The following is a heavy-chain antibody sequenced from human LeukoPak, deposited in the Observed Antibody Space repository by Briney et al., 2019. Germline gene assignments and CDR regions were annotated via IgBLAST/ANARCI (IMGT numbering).Heavy chain of an antibody. CDR1: GFTFSSCS. CDR2: ISSSSSYI. CDR3: ARDVGSGYSFDC. J-gene: IGHJ4*02. D-gene: IGHD3-3*01. Sequence: GGSLRLSCAASGFTFSSCSMNWVRQAPGKGLEWVSSISSSSSYIYYADSVKGRFTISRDNAKNSLYLQMNSLRAEDTAVYYCARDVGSGYSFDCWGQGTLVTVSS. V-gene: IGHV3-21*01.